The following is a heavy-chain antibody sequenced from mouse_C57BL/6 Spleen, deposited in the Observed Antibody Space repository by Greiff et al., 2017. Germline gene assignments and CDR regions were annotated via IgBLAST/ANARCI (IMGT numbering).Heavy chain of an antibody. CDR3: AGRWDY. J-gene: IGHJ2*01. CDR2: ISSGSSTI. V-gene: IGHV5-17*01. Sequence: EVKLMESGGGFVKPGGSLKLSCAASGFTFSDYGMHWVRQAPEKGLEWVAYISSGSSTIYYADTVKGRFTISRDNAQNTLFLQMTSLRSEDTAMYYCAGRWDYWGQGTTLTVSS. CDR1: GFTFSDYG.